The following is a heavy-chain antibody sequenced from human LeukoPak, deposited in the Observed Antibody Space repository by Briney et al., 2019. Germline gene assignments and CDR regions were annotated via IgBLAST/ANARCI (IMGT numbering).Heavy chain of an antibody. CDR1: GFTFSSYS. Sequence: PGGSLRLSCAASGFTFSSYSMNWVRQAPGKGLEWVSYISSSSSTIYYADSVKGRFTISRDNAKNSLYLQMNSLRDEDTAVYYCARDLESVPSYGGNSEGFDYWGQGTLVTVSS. D-gene: IGHD4-23*01. V-gene: IGHV3-48*02. J-gene: IGHJ4*02. CDR2: ISSSSSTI. CDR3: ARDLESVPSYGGNSEGFDY.